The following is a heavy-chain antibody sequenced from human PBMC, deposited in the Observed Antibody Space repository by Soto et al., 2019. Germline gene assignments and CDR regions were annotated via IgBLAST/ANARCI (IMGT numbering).Heavy chain of an antibody. CDR2: IYPGDSDT. J-gene: IGHJ6*02. V-gene: IGHV5-51*01. CDR1: GYSFTSYW. Sequence: GESLKISCKGSGYSFTSYWIGLVRQMPGKCLEWMGIIYPGDSDTRYSPSFQGQVTISADKSISTAYLQWSSLKASDTAMYYCVRVGGYCIITSFPYYSYAMDVWGQGITVTVS. D-gene: IGHD2-2*01. CDR3: VRVGGYCIITSFPYYSYAMDV.